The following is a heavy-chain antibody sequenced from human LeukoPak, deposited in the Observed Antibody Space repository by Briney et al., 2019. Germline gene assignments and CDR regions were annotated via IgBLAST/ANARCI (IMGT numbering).Heavy chain of an antibody. CDR2: ISAYNGNT. J-gene: IGHJ4*02. V-gene: IGHV1-18*01. CDR3: ARDPSVVVTAMPFDY. D-gene: IGHD2-21*02. Sequence: ASVKVSCTASGYTFTSYGISWVRQAPGQGLEWMGCISAYNGNTNYAQKLQGRVTMTTDTSTSTAYMELRSLRSDDTAVYYCARDPSVVVTAMPFDYWGQGTLVTVSS. CDR1: GYTFTSYG.